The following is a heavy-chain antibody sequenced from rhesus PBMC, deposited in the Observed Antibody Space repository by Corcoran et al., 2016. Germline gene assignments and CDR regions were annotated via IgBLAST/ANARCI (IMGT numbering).Heavy chain of an antibody. CDR1: GGSISRTS. CDR3: ASMVAALYFDY. D-gene: IGHD4-29*01. V-gene: IGHV4-169*02. J-gene: IGHJ4*01. CDR2: IYGSGSST. Sequence: QLQLQESGPGLLKPSEHHSVTCASPGGSISRTSWSAICQPPGRGLEWIGYIYGSGSSTNYNPSLKSRVTLSVDTSKNQLSLKLSSVTAANTAVYYCASMVAALYFDYWGQGVLVTVSS.